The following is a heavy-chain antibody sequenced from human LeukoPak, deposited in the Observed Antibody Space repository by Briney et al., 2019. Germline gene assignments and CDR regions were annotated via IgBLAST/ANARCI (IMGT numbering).Heavy chain of an antibody. V-gene: IGHV4-30-4*08. CDR2: IYYSGST. D-gene: IGHD3-9*01. J-gene: IGHJ5*02. CDR3: AREGVIDILTGYTNPNWFDP. Sequence: PSQTLSLTCTVSGGSISSGGYYWSWIRQHPGKGLEWIGYIYYSGSTYYNPSLKSRVTISVDTSKNQFSLKLSSVTAADTAVYYCAREGVIDILTGYTNPNWFDPWGQGTLVTVSS. CDR1: GGSISSGGYY.